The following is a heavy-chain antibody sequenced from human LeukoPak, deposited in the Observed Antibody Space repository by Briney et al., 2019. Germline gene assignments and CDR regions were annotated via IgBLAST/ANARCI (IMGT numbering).Heavy chain of an antibody. CDR1: GYTFTSYG. Sequence: ASVKVSCKASGYTFTSYGISWVRQAPGQGLEWMGWISAYNGNTNYAQKLQGRVTMTTDTSTSKAYMELRSLRSDDTAVYYGARIHSRIAAAGTGYFDYWAREPWSPSPQ. D-gene: IGHD6-13*01. V-gene: IGHV1-18*01. J-gene: IGHJ4*02. CDR3: ARIHSRIAAAGTGYFDY. CDR2: ISAYNGNT.